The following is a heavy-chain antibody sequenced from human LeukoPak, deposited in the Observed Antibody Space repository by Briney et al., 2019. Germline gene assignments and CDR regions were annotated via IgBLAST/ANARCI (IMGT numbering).Heavy chain of an antibody. CDR3: ARYGWGSTCFDP. J-gene: IGHJ5*02. V-gene: IGHV4-30-4*01. CDR1: GGSISSDNYQ. D-gene: IGHD3-10*01. Sequence: SQTLSLTCTVSGGSISSDNYQWSWIRQPPGKGLEWIGYINYSGSTYYNPSLKSRVTISVDTSKNQFSLKLSSVTAADTAVYYFARYGWGSTCFDPWAREPWSPSPQ. CDR2: INYSGST.